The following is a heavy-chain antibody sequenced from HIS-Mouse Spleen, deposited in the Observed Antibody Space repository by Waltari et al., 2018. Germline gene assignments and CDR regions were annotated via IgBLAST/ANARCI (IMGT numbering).Heavy chain of an antibody. CDR2: IYYSGST. CDR1: GGSISSSSYY. Sequence: QLQLQESGPGLVKPSETLSLTCTVSGGSISSSSYYWGWIRQPPGKGLEGIGSIYYSGSTSYNPSLKGGVTISVDTSKNQFSLKLSSVTAADTAVYYWAREIPYSSSWYDWYFDLWGRGTLVTVSS. J-gene: IGHJ2*01. V-gene: IGHV4-39*07. CDR3: AREIPYSSSWYDWYFDL. D-gene: IGHD6-13*01.